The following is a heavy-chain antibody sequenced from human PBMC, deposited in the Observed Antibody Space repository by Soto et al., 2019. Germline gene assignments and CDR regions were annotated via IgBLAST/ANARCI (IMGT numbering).Heavy chain of an antibody. J-gene: IGHJ4*02. CDR1: GGSISSGGYY. CDR2: IYYSGST. CDR3: ARHNYGSGSTYFDY. Sequence: SETLSLTCTVSGGSISSGGYYWSWIRQHPGKGLEWIGYIYYSGSTNYNHSLKSRVTISVDTSKNQFSLKLNSMTAADTAVYYCARHNYGSGSTYFDYWGQGTLVTVSS. V-gene: IGHV4-61*08. D-gene: IGHD3-10*01.